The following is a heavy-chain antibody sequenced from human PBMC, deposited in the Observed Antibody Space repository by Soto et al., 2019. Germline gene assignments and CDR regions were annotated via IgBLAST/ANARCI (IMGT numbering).Heavy chain of an antibody. CDR1: GFSLSTSGVG. V-gene: IGHV2-5*01. Sequence: QITLKESGPTLVKPTQTLTLTCTYSGFSLSTSGVGVGWIRQPPGKAPEWLALIYWNDDKPYSPSLKSRVTITTYTSKSQLVLTMANMDPVDTATYYRVDRLDSSSPRYWGQGTLVTVSS. D-gene: IGHD6-13*01. CDR2: IYWNDDK. J-gene: IGHJ4*02. CDR3: VDRLDSSSPRY.